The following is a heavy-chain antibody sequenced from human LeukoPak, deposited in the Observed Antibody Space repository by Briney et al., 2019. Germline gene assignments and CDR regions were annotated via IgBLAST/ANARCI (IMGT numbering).Heavy chain of an antibody. CDR2: INPNSGGT. Sequence: ASVKVSCKASGYTFTGYYIHWVRQAPGQGLEWMGWINPNSGGTHSAQKFQGRVTLTRDTSISTAYLEPSSLRSDDTAVYYCARDLGSGWIIVDYWGQGTLVTVSS. CDR3: ARDLGSGWIIVDY. D-gene: IGHD6-19*01. V-gene: IGHV1-2*02. CDR1: GYTFTGYY. J-gene: IGHJ4*02.